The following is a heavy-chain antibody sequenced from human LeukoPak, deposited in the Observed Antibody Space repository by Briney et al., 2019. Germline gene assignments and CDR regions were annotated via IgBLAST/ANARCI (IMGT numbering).Heavy chain of an antibody. V-gene: IGHV1-18*04. J-gene: IGHJ4*02. CDR1: GYTFTSYY. Sequence: ASVKVSCKASGYTFTSYYMHWVRQAPGQGLEWMGWINAYNGNTNYAQKLQGRVTMTTDTSTSTAYMELRSLRSDDTAVYYCARVALPYSSGWYSHWGQGTLVTVSS. CDR3: ARVALPYSSGWYSH. CDR2: INAYNGNT. D-gene: IGHD6-19*01.